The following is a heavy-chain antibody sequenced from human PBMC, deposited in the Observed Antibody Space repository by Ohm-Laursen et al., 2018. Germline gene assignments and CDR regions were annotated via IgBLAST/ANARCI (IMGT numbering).Heavy chain of an antibody. CDR2: MYYSGNT. Sequence: SETLSLTCIVSGGSTSSSSYYWGWIRQPPGKGLEWIGGMYYSGNTYYSPSLKSRVTMSVDTSKNQFSLKLSSVTAADTAVYYCARDLGLPYGMDVWGQGTTVTVSS. CDR3: ARDLGLPYGMDV. J-gene: IGHJ6*02. V-gene: IGHV4-39*07. CDR1: GGSTSSSSYY.